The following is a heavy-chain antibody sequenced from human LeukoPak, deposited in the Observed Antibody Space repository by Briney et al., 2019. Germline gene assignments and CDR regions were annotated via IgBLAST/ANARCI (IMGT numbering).Heavy chain of an antibody. CDR1: GFTFSSYG. CDR3: VRDRFGGSLDY. V-gene: IGHV3-33*01. Sequence: GGSLRLSCAASGFTFSSYGMHWVSQAQGKGLEWVAVIWYDGSNKYYADSVKGRFTISRDNSKNTLYLQMNSLRAEDTAVYYCVRDRFGGSLDYWGQGTLVTVSS. D-gene: IGHD2-15*01. CDR2: IWYDGSNK. J-gene: IGHJ4*02.